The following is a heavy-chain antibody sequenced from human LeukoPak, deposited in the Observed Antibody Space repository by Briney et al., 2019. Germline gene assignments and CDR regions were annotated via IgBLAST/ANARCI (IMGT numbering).Heavy chain of an antibody. CDR2: IYYSGST. CDR1: GGSISSSY. CDR3: ARARYGSSPFDY. J-gene: IGHJ4*02. V-gene: IGHV4-59*01. D-gene: IGHD6-6*01. Sequence: SVTLSLTCTVSGGSISSSYWSWIRQPPGKGLDWIGYIYYSGSTNYNPSLKSRVTISVDTSKNQFSLKLSSVTAADTAVYYCARARYGSSPFDYWGQGTLVTVSS.